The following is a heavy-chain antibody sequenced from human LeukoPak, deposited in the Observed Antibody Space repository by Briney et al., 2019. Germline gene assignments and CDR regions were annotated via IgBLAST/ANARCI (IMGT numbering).Heavy chain of an antibody. D-gene: IGHD1-1*01. CDR1: GGSISSGSYY. CDR2: SYTGGGT. CDR3: ARNWRRGWFDP. Sequence: PSQTLSLTCTVSGGSISSGSYYWSWIRQPAGKGLEWIGRSYTGGGTNYNPSLKSRVTISEDMSKNQFSLKLSSVTAADTAVYYCARNWRRGWFDPWGQGILVTVSS. V-gene: IGHV4-61*02. J-gene: IGHJ5*02.